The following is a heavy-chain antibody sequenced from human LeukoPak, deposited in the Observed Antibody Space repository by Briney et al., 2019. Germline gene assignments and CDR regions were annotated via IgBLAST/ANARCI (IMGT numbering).Heavy chain of an antibody. Sequence: SETLSLTCTVSGGSISSYYWSWIRQPPGKGLEWIGYIYYSGSTNYNPSLKSRVTISVDTSKNQFSLKLSSVTAADTAVYYCATSQPPLIVVVPAAIFERVDYYYGMDVWGQGTTVTVSS. D-gene: IGHD2-2*01. J-gene: IGHJ6*02. CDR2: IYYSGST. CDR1: GGSISSYY. V-gene: IGHV4-59*01. CDR3: ATSQPPLIVVVPAAIFERVDYYYGMDV.